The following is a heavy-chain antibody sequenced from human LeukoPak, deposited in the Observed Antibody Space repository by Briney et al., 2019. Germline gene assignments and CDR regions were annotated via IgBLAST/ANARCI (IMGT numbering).Heavy chain of an antibody. D-gene: IGHD1-26*01. CDR1: GFTFVDYA. J-gene: IGHJ3*02. Sequence: GRSLRLSCAASGFTFVDYAMHWGRQAPGKGLEWVSGISWNRGSIGYADSVKGRFTISRDNAKNSLYLQMSSLRDEEMAWYYCAKGGGSYYVDAFDIWHQGTMVTVSS. CDR2: ISWNRGSI. CDR3: AKGGGSYYVDAFDI. V-gene: IGHV3-9*03.